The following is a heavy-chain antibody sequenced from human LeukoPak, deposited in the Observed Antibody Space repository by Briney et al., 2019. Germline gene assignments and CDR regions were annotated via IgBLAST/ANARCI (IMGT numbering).Heavy chain of an antibody. CDR1: GFTFSDYY. V-gene: IGHV3-11*01. Sequence: GGSLRLSCAASGFTFSDYYMSWIRQAPGKGLEWVSYISSSGSTIYYADSVKGRFTISRDNAKNSLYLQMNSLRAKDTAVYYCARDGFYYYDSSASDYWGQGTLVTVSS. CDR3: ARDGFYYYDSSASDY. CDR2: ISSSGSTI. D-gene: IGHD3-22*01. J-gene: IGHJ4*02.